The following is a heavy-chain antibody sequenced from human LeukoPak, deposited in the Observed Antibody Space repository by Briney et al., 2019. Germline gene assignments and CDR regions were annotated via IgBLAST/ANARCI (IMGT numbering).Heavy chain of an antibody. V-gene: IGHV1-18*01. CDR3: ARGERGYSGYDYGDY. CDR1: GYTFTSYG. J-gene: IGHJ4*02. Sequence: ASVKVSCKASGYTFTSYGISWVRQAPGQGLEWRGWISAYNGNTNYAQKLQGRVTMTTDTSTSTTYMELRSLRSDDTAVYYCARGERGYSGYDYGDYWGQGTLVTVSS. CDR2: ISAYNGNT. D-gene: IGHD5-12*01.